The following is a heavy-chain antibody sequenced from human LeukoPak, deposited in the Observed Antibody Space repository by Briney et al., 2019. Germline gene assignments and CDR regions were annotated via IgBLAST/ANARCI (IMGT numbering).Heavy chain of an antibody. V-gene: IGHV4-61*02. CDR2: FYTSGST. CDR3: ARHLTISGSYPFDS. J-gene: IGHJ4*02. CDR1: GGSISSGSYS. D-gene: IGHD3-10*01. Sequence: PSETLSLTCTVSGGSISSGSYSWSWIRQPAGKGLEWIGRFYTSGSTNYNPSLKSRVTISVDTSKNQVSLKLRSVTAADTAVYYCARHLTISGSYPFDSWGQGTLVTVSS.